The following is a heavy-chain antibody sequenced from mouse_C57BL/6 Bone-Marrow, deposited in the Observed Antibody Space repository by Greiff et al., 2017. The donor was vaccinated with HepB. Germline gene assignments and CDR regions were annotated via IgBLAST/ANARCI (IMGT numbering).Heavy chain of an antibody. D-gene: IGHD1-1*01. V-gene: IGHV1-55*01. CDR3: AREDYGSSSYYAMDY. CDR2: IYPGSGST. Sequence: QVQLKQPGAELVKPGASVKMSCKASGYTFTSYWITWVKQRPGQGLEWIGDIYPGSGSTNYNEKFKSKATLTVDTSSSTAYMQLSSLTSEDSAFYYCAREDYGSSSYYAMDYWGQGTSVTVSS. CDR1: GYTFTSYW. J-gene: IGHJ4*01.